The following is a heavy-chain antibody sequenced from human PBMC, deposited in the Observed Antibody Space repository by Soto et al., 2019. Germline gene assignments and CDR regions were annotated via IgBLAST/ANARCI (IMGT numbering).Heavy chain of an antibody. J-gene: IGHJ4*02. CDR3: ARDKITGLFDY. D-gene: IGHD2-8*02. Sequence: PSETLSLTCTISGGSISSGDYYWSWIRQHPGKGLEWIGYIYYSGSTYYNPSLKSRVTISVDTSKNQFSLKLTSVTAADTAVYYCARDKITGLFDYWGQGTQVTVSS. V-gene: IGHV4-31*03. CDR1: GGSISSGDYY. CDR2: IYYSGST.